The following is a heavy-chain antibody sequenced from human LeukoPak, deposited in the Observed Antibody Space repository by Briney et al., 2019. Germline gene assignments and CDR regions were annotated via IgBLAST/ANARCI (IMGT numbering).Heavy chain of an antibody. CDR2: INHSGST. D-gene: IGHD4-17*01. CDR3: ARAASNHGDYGRFDY. Sequence: PSETLSLTCAVYGGSFSGYYWSWIRQPPGKGLEWIGEINHSGSTNYNPSLKSRVTISVDTSKNQFSLKLSSVTAADTAVYYCARAASNHGDYGRFDYWGQGTLVTVSS. J-gene: IGHJ4*02. CDR1: GGSFSGYY. V-gene: IGHV4-34*01.